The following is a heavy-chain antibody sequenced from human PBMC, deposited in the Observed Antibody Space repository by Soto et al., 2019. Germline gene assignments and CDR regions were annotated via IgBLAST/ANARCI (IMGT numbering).Heavy chain of an antibody. D-gene: IGHD1-7*01. CDR3: ARDNWNYSKYYYYMDV. V-gene: IGHV4-34*01. CDR2: INHSGST. Sequence: SETLSLTCAVYGGSFSGYYWSWIRQPPGKGLEWIGEINHSGSTNYNPSLKSRVTISVDASKNQFSLKLSSVTAADTAVYYCARDNWNYSKYYYYMDVWGKGTTVTVSS. J-gene: IGHJ6*03. CDR1: GGSFSGYY.